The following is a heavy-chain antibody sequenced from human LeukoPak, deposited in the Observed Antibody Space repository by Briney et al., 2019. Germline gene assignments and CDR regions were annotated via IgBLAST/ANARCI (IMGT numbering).Heavy chain of an antibody. J-gene: IGHJ4*02. CDR3: AEERGAPGRTTFDY. D-gene: IGHD1-14*01. Sequence: GGSLRPSCAASGFRFSKDAMSWVRQAPGKGLEWVSAISNRGENTYYADSVMGRFTISRDNSKNTLYLQMDSLRVEDTAVYYCAEERGAPGRTTFDYWGQGTLVIVSS. CDR2: ISNRGENT. V-gene: IGHV3-23*01. CDR1: GFRFSKDA.